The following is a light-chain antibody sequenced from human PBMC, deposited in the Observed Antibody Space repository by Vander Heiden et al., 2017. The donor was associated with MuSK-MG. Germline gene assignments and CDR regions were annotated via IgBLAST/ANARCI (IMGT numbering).Light chain of an antibody. J-gene: IGKJ1*01. CDR3: QKYNRAPWT. V-gene: IGKV1-27*01. CDR1: QGISNY. Sequence: IQITHSPSSLSASVGDTLTIVCRSSQGISNYLAWYQQKPWKVPKLLIYAASTLQSGVPSRFSGSGSGTDFTLTISSLQPEDVATYYCQKYNRAPWTFGQGTKVEIK. CDR2: AAS.